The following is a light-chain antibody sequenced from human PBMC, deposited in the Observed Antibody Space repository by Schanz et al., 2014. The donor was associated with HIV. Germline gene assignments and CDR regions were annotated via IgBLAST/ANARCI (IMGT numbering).Light chain of an antibody. Sequence: QSALTQSASVSGSPGQSITISCTGTISDVGSYNLVSWYQQHPGKAPKLIIYEGSKRPLGVSNRFSGSKSGNTASLTISGLQAEDEADYYCASYTNSATFVFGTGTKLTVL. CDR2: EGS. CDR1: ISDVGSYNL. J-gene: IGLJ1*01. V-gene: IGLV2-14*02. CDR3: ASYTNSATFV.